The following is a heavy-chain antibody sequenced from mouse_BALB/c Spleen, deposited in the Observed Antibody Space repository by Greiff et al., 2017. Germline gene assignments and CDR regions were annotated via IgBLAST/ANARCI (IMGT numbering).Heavy chain of an antibody. J-gene: IGHJ1*01. CDR3: ARHPHYYGSSYALDFDV. V-gene: IGHV5-9-3*01. D-gene: IGHD1-1*01. CDR1: GFTFSSYA. CDR2: ISSGGSYT. Sequence: EVQGVESGGGLVKPGGSLKLSCAASGFTFSSYAMSWVRQTPEKRLEWVATISSGGSYTYYPDSVKGRFTISRDNAKNTLYLQMSSLRSEDTAMYYCARHPHYYGSSYALDFDVWGAGTTVTVSS.